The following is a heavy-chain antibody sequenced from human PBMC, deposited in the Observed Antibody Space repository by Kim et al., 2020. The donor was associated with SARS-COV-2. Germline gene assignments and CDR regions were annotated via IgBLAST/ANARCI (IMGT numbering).Heavy chain of an antibody. J-gene: IGHJ4*02. D-gene: IGHD6-6*01. Sequence: PSLRSRVTISVDTSKNQFSLKLSSVTAADTAVYYCARGQSSIENKEYFDYWGQGTLVTVSS. V-gene: IGHV4-34*01. CDR3: ARGQSSIENKEYFDY.